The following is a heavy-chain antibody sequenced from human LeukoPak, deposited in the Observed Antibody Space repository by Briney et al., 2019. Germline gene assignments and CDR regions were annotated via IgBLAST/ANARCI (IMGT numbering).Heavy chain of an antibody. CDR2: IYYSGST. D-gene: IGHD2-15*01. J-gene: IGHJ4*02. CDR3: ARDQGLVVVAATERALFG. CDR1: GGSISSSSYY. V-gene: IGHV4-39*07. Sequence: SETLSLTCTASGGSISSSSYYWGWIRQPPGKGLEWIGSIYYSGSTNYNPSLKSRVTISVDTSKNQFSLKLSSVTAADTAVYYCARDQGLVVVAATERALFGWGQGTLVTVSS.